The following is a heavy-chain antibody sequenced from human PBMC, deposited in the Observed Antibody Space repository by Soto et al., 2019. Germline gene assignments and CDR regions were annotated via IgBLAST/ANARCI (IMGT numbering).Heavy chain of an antibody. Sequence: QVQLQESGPGLVKPSETLSLTCTVSGGSITNYYCSWFRQPPGKGLEWIGYIQYNGYSAYNLSLKSRVPMSIDTSKTQLSLMLESVTATDTAVYYCARHGFGSLHGLVYVWGQGTTVIVSS. D-gene: IGHD3-10*01. V-gene: IGHV4-59*08. CDR3: ARHGFGSLHGLVYV. J-gene: IGHJ6*02. CDR1: GGSITNYY. CDR2: IQYNGYS.